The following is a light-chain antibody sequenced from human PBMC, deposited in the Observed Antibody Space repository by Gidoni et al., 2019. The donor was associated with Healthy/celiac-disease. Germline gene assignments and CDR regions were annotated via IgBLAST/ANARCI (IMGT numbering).Light chain of an antibody. J-gene: IGKJ2*01. CDR3: HQYGSSPYT. CDR1: QSVSSSY. Sequence: DIVLMQSPGTLSLSPGERATLSCRASQSVSSSYLAWYQQKPGQAPRLLIYGASSRATGIPDRFSGSGSGTDFTLTISRLEPEDFAVYYCHQYGSSPYTFGQGTKLEIK. V-gene: IGKV3-20*01. CDR2: GAS.